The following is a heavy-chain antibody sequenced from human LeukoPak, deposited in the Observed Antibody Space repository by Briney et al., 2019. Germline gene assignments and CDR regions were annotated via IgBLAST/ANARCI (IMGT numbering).Heavy chain of an antibody. D-gene: IGHD4-17*01. V-gene: IGHV3-30*18. J-gene: IGHJ4*02. CDR3: AKDSEYGDLEYYFDY. CDR1: GFTFSSYG. CDR2: ISYDGSNK. Sequence: AGGSLRLSCAASGFTFSSYGMHWVRQAPGKGLEWVAVISYDGSNKYYADSVKGRLTISRDNSKNTLYLQMNSLRAEDTAVYYCAKDSEYGDLEYYFDYWGQGTLVTVSS.